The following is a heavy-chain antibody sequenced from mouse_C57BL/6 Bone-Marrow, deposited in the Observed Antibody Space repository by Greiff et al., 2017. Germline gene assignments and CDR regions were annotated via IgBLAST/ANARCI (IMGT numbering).Heavy chain of an antibody. V-gene: IGHV1-66*01. Sequence: VQLQQSGPELVKPGASVKISCKASGYSFTSYYIHWVKQRPGQGLEWIGWIYPGSGNTKYNEKFKGKATLTADTSSSTAYMQLSSLTSEDSAVYYCAGNPLGPFAYWGQGTLVTVSA. D-gene: IGHD4-1*01. CDR1: GYSFTSYY. CDR2: IYPGSGNT. CDR3: AGNPLGPFAY. J-gene: IGHJ3*01.